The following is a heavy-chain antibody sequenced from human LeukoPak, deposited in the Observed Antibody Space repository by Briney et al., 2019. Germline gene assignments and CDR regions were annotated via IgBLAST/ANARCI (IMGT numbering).Heavy chain of an antibody. J-gene: IGHJ3*02. Sequence: PGGSLRLSCVASGFTFSNYGMHWVRQAPGKGLEWVSYISSSGSTIYYADSVKGRFTISRDNAKNSLWLQMDSLRVEDTAVYYCANLKPPAPDGLDIWGQGTLLTVSS. V-gene: IGHV3-48*01. CDR2: ISSSGSTI. CDR3: ANLKPPAPDGLDI. D-gene: IGHD1-14*01. CDR1: GFTFSNYG.